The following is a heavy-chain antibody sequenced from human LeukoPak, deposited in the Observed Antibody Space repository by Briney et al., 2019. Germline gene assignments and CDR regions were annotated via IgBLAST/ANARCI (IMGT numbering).Heavy chain of an antibody. CDR2: IIPIFGTA. Sequence: SVKVSCKASGGTFSSYAISWVRQAPGQGLEWMGGIIPIFGTANYAQKFQGRVTITADKSTSTAYMELSSLRSEDTAVYYCASTPSLYDRSGQFDYWGQGTLVTVSS. CDR3: ASTPSLYDRSGQFDY. CDR1: GGTFSSYA. V-gene: IGHV1-69*06. J-gene: IGHJ4*02. D-gene: IGHD3-22*01.